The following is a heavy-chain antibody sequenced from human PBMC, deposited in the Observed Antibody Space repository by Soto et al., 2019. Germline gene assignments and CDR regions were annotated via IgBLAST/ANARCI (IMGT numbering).Heavy chain of an antibody. Sequence: HPGGSLRLSCAASGFTFSSYGMHWVRQAPGKGLEWVAVISYDGSNKYYADSVKGRFTISRDNSKNTLYLQMNSLRAEDTAVYYCAKDGVVIPPGDYYYYMDVWGKGTTVTVSS. J-gene: IGHJ6*03. V-gene: IGHV3-30*18. D-gene: IGHD3-3*01. CDR2: ISYDGSNK. CDR3: AKDGVVIPPGDYYYYMDV. CDR1: GFTFSSYG.